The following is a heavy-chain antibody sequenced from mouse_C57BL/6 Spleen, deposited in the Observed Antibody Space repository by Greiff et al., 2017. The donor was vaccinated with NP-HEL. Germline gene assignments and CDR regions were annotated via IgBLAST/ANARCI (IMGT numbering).Heavy chain of an antibody. CDR2: IYPGDGDT. J-gene: IGHJ2*01. CDR1: GYAFSSSW. Sequence: QVQLQQSGPELVKPGASVKISCKASGYAFSSSWMNWVKQRPGQGLEWIGRIYPGDGDTNYNGKFKGKATLTADKSSSTAYMQLSSLTSEDSAVYFCARDSSGFRYFEYWGQGTTLTVSS. D-gene: IGHD3-2*02. V-gene: IGHV1-82*01. CDR3: ARDSSGFRYFEY.